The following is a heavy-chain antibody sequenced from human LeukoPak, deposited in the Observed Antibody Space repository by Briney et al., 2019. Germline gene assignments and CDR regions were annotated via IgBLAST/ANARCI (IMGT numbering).Heavy chain of an antibody. CDR2: IYYSGST. J-gene: IGHJ4*02. V-gene: IGHV4-59*01. D-gene: IGHD6-19*01. CDR1: GGSFGSYY. CDR3: ARGRLARSPYFDY. Sequence: SETLSLTCTVSGGSFGSYYWSWIRQPPGKGLEWIGYIYYSGSTDYNPSLKSRVTISVETSKNQFSLNLSSVTAADTAVYYCARGRLARSPYFDYWGQGTLVTVSS.